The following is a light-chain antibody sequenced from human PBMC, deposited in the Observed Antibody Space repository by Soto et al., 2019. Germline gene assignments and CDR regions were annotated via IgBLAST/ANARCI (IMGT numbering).Light chain of an antibody. CDR3: QQANSFPLT. V-gene: IGKV1-12*01. Sequence: DIQMTQSPSSVSASVGDTVTITCRASQAINNWLAWYQQKPGKAPNLLIYVGFTLQSEVPSRFSGSGSGSDFTLTIHSLQPDDFATYYCQQANSFPLTFGGGTKVEFK. J-gene: IGKJ4*01. CDR1: QAINNW. CDR2: VGF.